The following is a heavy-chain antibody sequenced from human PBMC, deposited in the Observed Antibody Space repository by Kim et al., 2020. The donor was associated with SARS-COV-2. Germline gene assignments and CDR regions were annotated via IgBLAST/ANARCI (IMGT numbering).Heavy chain of an antibody. J-gene: IGHJ6*02. CDR2: IYPGDSDT. Sequence: GESLKISCKGSGYSFTSYWIGWVRQMPGKGLEWMGIIYPGDSDTRYSPSFQGQVTISADKSISTAYLQWSSLKASDTAMYYCARRGDIVVVSEDYYGMDVWGQGTTVTVSS. V-gene: IGHV5-51*01. CDR3: ARRGDIVVVSEDYYGMDV. CDR1: GYSFTSYW. D-gene: IGHD2-2*01.